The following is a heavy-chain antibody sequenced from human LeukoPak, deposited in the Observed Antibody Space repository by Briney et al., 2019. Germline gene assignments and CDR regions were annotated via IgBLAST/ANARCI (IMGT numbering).Heavy chain of an antibody. V-gene: IGHV1-2*02. CDR3: ARVVTIFGVAALGY. Sequence: ASVKVSCKASGYTFTGYYMHWVRQAPGQGLEWMGWINPNSGGTNYAQRFQGRVTMTRDTSISAAYMELSRLRSDDTAVYYCARVVTIFGVAALGYWGQGTLVTVSS. J-gene: IGHJ4*02. CDR2: INPNSGGT. D-gene: IGHD3-3*01. CDR1: GYTFTGYY.